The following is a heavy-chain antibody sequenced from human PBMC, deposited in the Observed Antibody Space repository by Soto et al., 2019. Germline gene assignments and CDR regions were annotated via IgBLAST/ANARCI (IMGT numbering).Heavy chain of an antibody. CDR2: IYWDDDK. CDR1: GFSLTTSGVG. D-gene: IGHD3-3*01. CDR3: AHRVLRAVFGLVTTTAIYFDF. J-gene: IGHJ4*02. Sequence: QITLNESGPTVVKPTETLTLTCTFSGFSLTTSGVGVGWVRQSPGKAPEWLAFIYWDDDKRYNTSLKSRLTITKATSKNQVVLTMANVDPADTATYYCAHRVLRAVFGLVTTTAIYFDFWGQGTPVVVSS. V-gene: IGHV2-5*02.